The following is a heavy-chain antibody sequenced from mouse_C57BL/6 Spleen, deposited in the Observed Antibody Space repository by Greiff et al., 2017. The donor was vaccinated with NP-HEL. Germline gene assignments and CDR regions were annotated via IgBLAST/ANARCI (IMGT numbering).Heavy chain of an antibody. CDR1: GYTFTSYW. V-gene: IGHV1-50*01. J-gene: IGHJ3*01. CDR2: IDPSDSYT. Sequence: VQLQQPGAELVKPGASVKLSCKASGYTFTSYWMQWVNQRPGQGLEWIGEIDPSDSYTNYNQKFKGKATLTVDTSSSTAYMQLSSLTSEDSAVYYCARSMNDGYYGAYWGQGTLVTVSA. CDR3: ARSMNDGYYGAY. D-gene: IGHD2-3*01.